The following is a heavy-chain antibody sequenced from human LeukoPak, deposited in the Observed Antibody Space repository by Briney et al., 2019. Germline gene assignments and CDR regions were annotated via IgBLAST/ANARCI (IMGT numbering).Heavy chain of an antibody. CDR1: QYNFTSYY. J-gene: IGHJ5*02. D-gene: IGHD3-22*01. Sequence: ASVKVSCKASQYNFTSYYIHWVRQAPGQGLEWMGIINPSGGSTSYAQKFQGRVTMTRDTSTSTVYMELSSLRSEDTAVYYCARDLNLYDSSGYYSFWFDPWGQGTLVTVSS. CDR3: ARDLNLYDSSGYYSFWFDP. V-gene: IGHV1-46*01. CDR2: INPSGGST.